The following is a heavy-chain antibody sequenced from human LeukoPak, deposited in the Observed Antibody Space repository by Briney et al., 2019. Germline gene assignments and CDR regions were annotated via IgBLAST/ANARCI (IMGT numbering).Heavy chain of an antibody. Sequence: SDTLSLTCTVSGGSISSYYWSWIRQPPGKGLEWIGYIFYSGSTNYNPSLKSRVTISEDTSKNQFSLKLSSVTAADTAVYFCARDDYGVFYAFDVWGQGTVVTVSS. D-gene: IGHD3-16*01. V-gene: IGHV4-59*08. CDR2: IFYSGST. J-gene: IGHJ3*01. CDR1: GGSISSYY. CDR3: ARDDYGVFYAFDV.